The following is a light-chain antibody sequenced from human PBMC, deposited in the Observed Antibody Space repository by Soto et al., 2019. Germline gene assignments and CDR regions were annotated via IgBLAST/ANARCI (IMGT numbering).Light chain of an antibody. CDR3: PQYGSSPAGT. V-gene: IGKV3-20*01. CDR1: QSVSSSY. CDR2: GAS. Sequence: EIVLTQSPGTLSLSPGERATLSCRASQSVSSSYLAWYQQKPGQAPRLLIYGASSRATGIPDRFSGSGSGTDFTLTISRLEPEDFAVYYCPQYGSSPAGTFGQGPKVEIK. J-gene: IGKJ1*01.